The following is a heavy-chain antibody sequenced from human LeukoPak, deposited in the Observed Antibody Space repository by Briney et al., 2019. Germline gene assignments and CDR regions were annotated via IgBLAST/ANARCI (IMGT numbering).Heavy chain of an antibody. V-gene: IGHV4-30-2*01. CDR2: IYHSGST. CDR3: ASSPGIVGMNYYYYYYMDV. CDR1: GGSISSSNYY. D-gene: IGHD3-22*01. J-gene: IGHJ6*03. Sequence: SETLSLTCTVSGGSISSSNYYWSWIRQPPGKGLEYIGHIYHSGSTLYNPSLKSRVTVSLDRSNDQVSLKLTSVTAADTAVYYCASSPGIVGMNYYYYYYMDVWGKGTTVTVSS.